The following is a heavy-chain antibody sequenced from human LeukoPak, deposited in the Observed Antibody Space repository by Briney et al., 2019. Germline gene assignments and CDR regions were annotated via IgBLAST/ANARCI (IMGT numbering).Heavy chain of an antibody. CDR3: ATDLRIAAAGPFDY. CDR1: GYTLTELS. V-gene: IGHV1-24*01. D-gene: IGHD6-13*01. Sequence: GASVKVSCKVSGYTLTELSMHWVRQAPGKGLEWMGGFDPEDGETIYAQKFQGRVTMTEDTSTDTAYMELSSLRSEDTAVYYCATDLRIAAAGPFDYWGQGSLVTVSS. CDR2: FDPEDGET. J-gene: IGHJ4*02.